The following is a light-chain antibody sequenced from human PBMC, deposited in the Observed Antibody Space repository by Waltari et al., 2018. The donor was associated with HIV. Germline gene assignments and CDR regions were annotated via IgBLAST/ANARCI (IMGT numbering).Light chain of an antibody. V-gene: IGLV10-54*04. Sequence: QAGLTQPPSVSKGLRQTATLTCTRNSKNIRNHGHAWLQQHQCHPPKLLSYRDNKRPAGISERFSASRSGYTASLTITGLQPEDEADYFCSAWDSSLSALVFGGGTTLTVL. J-gene: IGLJ2*01. CDR2: RDN. CDR3: SAWDSSLSALV. CDR1: SKNIRNHG.